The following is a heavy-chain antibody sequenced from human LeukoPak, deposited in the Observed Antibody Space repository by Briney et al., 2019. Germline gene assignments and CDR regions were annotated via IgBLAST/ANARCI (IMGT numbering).Heavy chain of an antibody. CDR3: ARDPRHIPSRGQYYYYMDV. CDR2: INPSGGST. Sequence: GASVKVSCKASGYTFTSYYMHWVRQAPGQGLEWMGIINPSGGSTSYAQKFQGRVTMTRGTSTSTVYMELSSLRSEDTAVYYCARDPRHIPSRGQYYYYMDVWGKGTTVTISS. V-gene: IGHV1-46*01. CDR1: GYTFTSYY. J-gene: IGHJ6*03. D-gene: IGHD2-2*02.